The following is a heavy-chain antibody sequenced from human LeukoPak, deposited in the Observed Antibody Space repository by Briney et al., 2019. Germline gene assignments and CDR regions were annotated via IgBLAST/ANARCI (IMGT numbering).Heavy chain of an antibody. CDR2: IKSKTDGGTT. CDR1: GFTFSNAW. J-gene: IGHJ6*02. D-gene: IGHD3-10*01. V-gene: IGHV3-15*01. CDR3: TTARFGELLYTPPYYYGMDV. Sequence: GGSLRLSCAASGFTFSNAWMSWVRQAPGKGLEWVGRIKSKTDGGTTDYAAPVKGRFTISRDDSKNTLYLQMNSLKTEDTAVYYCTTARFGELLYTPPYYYGMDVWGQGTTVTVSS.